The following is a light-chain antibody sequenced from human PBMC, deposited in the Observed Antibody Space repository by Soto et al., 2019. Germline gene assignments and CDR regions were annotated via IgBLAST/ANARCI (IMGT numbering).Light chain of an antibody. CDR1: QSVNSNY. CDR2: DAS. Sequence: EIVLTQSPGTLCLSPGERATLSCRASQSVNSNYLAWYQQRPGQAPRLLIFDASSRATAIPDRFSGSGSGTDFTLTINRLEPEDFAVYYCQQYGSSRTFGQGTKVEIK. CDR3: QQYGSSRT. V-gene: IGKV3-20*01. J-gene: IGKJ1*01.